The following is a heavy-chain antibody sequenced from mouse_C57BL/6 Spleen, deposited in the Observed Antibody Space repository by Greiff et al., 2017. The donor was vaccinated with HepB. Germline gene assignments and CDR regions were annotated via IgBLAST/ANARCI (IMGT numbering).Heavy chain of an antibody. V-gene: IGHV1-62-2*01. CDR2: FYPGSGSI. J-gene: IGHJ4*01. CDR1: GYTFTEYT. D-gene: IGHD1-1*01. Sequence: VQRVESGAELVKPGASVKLSCKASGYTFTEYTIHWVKQRSGQGLEWIGWFYPGSGSIKYNEKFKDKATLTADKSSSTVYMELSRLTSEDSAVYFCARHGKIYYYGSSYAMDYWGQGTSVTVSS. CDR3: ARHGKIYYYGSSYAMDY.